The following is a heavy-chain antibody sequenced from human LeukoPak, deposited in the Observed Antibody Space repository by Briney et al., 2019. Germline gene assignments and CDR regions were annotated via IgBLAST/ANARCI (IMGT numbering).Heavy chain of an antibody. J-gene: IGHJ3*02. D-gene: IGHD6-19*01. V-gene: IGHV1-69*05. CDR3: ASVEQWPDAFDI. CDR2: IIPIFGTA. Sequence: SVKVSCKASGGTFSSYAISWVRQAPGQGLEWMGRIIPIFGTANYAQKFQGRVTTTTDESTSTAYMELSSLRSEDTAVYYCASVEQWPDAFDIWGQGTMVTVSS. CDR1: GGTFSSYA.